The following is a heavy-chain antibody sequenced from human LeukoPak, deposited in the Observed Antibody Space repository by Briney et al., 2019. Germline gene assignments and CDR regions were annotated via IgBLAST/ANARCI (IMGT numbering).Heavy chain of an antibody. CDR1: GFTFSSYG. V-gene: IGHV3-74*03. CDR2: INGDGTST. D-gene: IGHD4-17*01. J-gene: IGHJ4*02. Sequence: PGGSLRLSCAASGFTFSSYGMHWVRQAPGKGLLWVSRINGDGTSTKYADSVKGRFTISRDNARHTLYLQMNSPRAEDTAVYYCARASTTVPNLLDYWGQGTLVTVSS. CDR3: ARASTTVPNLLDY.